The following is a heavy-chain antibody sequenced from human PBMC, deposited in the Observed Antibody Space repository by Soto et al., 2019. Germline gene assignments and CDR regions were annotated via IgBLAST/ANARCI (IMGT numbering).Heavy chain of an antibody. CDR2: ISGSGGST. CDR3: AKVGYISSSFGMDV. J-gene: IGHJ6*02. V-gene: IGHV3-23*01. Sequence: EVQLLESGGGLVQPGGSLRLSCAASGFTFSSYAMSWVRQAPGKGLEWVSAISGSGGSTYYADSVKGRFTISSDTSKNTLYLQMTSLRAEDTAVYYCAKVGYISSSFGMDVWGQGTTVTVSS. D-gene: IGHD6-13*01. CDR1: GFTFSSYA.